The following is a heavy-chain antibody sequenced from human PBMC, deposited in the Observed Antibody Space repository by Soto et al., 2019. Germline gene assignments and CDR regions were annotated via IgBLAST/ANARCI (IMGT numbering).Heavy chain of an antibody. D-gene: IGHD2-2*01. CDR3: ARIYCTTTTCDSWFDP. V-gene: IGHV5-10-1*01. CDR2: IDPGDTYA. CDR1: GYTFTTFW. Sequence: ESLKISCTGFGYTFTTFWISWVRQMPGKGLEWMGRIDPGDTYATYSPAFQGHVTISADKATSTAYLQWSSLKASDTDMYFCARIYCTTTTCDSWFDPWGQGTLVTVSS. J-gene: IGHJ5*02.